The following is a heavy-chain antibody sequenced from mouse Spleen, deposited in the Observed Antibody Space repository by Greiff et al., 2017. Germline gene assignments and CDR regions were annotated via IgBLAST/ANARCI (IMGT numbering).Heavy chain of an antibody. V-gene: IGHV5-9*04. CDR1: GFTFSSYA. CDR3: ARVVLRSYFDY. J-gene: IGHJ2*01. D-gene: IGHD1-1*01. Sequence: EVKLMESGGGLVKLGGSLKLSCAASGFTFSSYAMSWVRQTPEKRLEWVATISSGGGNTYYPDSVKGRFTISRDNAKNTLYLQMSSLKSEDTAMYYCARVVLRSYFDYWGQGTTLTVSS. CDR2: ISSGGGNT.